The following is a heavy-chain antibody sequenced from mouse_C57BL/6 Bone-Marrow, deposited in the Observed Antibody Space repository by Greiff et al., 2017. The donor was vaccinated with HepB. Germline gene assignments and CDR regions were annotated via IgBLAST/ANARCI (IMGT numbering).Heavy chain of an antibody. CDR3: ARCGAWFAY. V-gene: IGHV1-50*01. CDR2: IDPSDSYT. J-gene: IGHJ3*01. CDR1: GYTFTSYW. Sequence: QVQLQQPGAELVKPGASVTLSCKASGYTFTSYWMQWVKQRPGQGLEWIGEIDPSDSYTNYNQKFKGKATLTVDTSSSTAYMQLSSLTSEDSAVYYCARCGAWFAYWGQGTLVTVSA.